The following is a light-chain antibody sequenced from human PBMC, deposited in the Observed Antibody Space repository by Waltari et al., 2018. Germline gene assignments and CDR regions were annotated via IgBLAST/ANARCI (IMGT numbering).Light chain of an antibody. V-gene: IGKV3-20*01. Sequence: EIVLTLSPGTLSLSPGERATLSCRASQSVSNNYLAWYQQKPGQAPRLLIYGASTRATGIPDRFSGSGSGTDITLAITRLESEDFAVYYCQQYDSSPITFGGGTKVEIK. J-gene: IGKJ4*01. CDR2: GAS. CDR3: QQYDSSPIT. CDR1: QSVSNNY.